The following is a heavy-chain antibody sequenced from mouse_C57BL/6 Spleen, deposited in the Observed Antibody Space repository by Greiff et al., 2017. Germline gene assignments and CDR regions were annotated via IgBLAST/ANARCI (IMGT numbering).Heavy chain of an antibody. V-gene: IGHV1-72*01. Sequence: VQLQQSGAELVKPGASVKLSCKASGYTFTSYWMHWVKQRPGRGLEWIGRIDPNRGGTKYNEKFKSKATLTVDKPSSTAYMQLSSLTSEDSAVYYCAGVYGNYSYAMDYWGQGTSVTVSS. CDR1: GYTFTSYW. D-gene: IGHD2-1*01. J-gene: IGHJ4*01. CDR2: IDPNRGGT. CDR3: AGVYGNYSYAMDY.